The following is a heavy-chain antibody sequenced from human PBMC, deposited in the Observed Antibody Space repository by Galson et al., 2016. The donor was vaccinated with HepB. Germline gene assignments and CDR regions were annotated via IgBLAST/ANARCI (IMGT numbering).Heavy chain of an antibody. CDR2: IDPNDGVT. CDR1: GYSFRSYY. V-gene: IGHV1-46*01. Sequence: SVKVSCKASGYSFRSYYIHWVRQVPGQGLEWMGIIDPNDGVTNYTQKLQGRVTMTRDTSTNTLYLELSSLKFEDTAIYYCAREDWLDSWGQGTLVTVSP. J-gene: IGHJ5*01. CDR3: AREDWLDS.